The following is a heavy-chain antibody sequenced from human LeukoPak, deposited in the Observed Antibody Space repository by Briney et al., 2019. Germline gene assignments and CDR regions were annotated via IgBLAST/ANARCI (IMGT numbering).Heavy chain of an antibody. V-gene: IGHV1-2*02. CDR3: ARDRYSYGYLGSNWFDP. D-gene: IGHD5-18*01. Sequence: GASVKVSCKASGYTFTGYYMHWVRQAPGQGLEWMGWINPNSGGTNYAQKFQGRVTMTRDTSISTAYMELSRLRSDDTAVYYCARDRYSYGYLGSNWFDPWGQGTLVTVSS. CDR2: INPNSGGT. J-gene: IGHJ5*02. CDR1: GYTFTGYY.